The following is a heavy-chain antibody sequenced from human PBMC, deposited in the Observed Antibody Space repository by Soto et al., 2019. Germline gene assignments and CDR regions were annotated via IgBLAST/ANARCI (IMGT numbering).Heavy chain of an antibody. Sequence: RASVKVSCKASGYTFTSYAMHWVRQAPGQRLEWMGWINAGNGNTKYSQKFQGRVTITRDTSASTAYMELSSLRSEDTAVYYCARDGVIAVAGTFDYWGQGTLVTVS. J-gene: IGHJ4*02. D-gene: IGHD6-19*01. CDR1: GYTFTSYA. CDR3: ARDGVIAVAGTFDY. CDR2: INAGNGNT. V-gene: IGHV1-3*01.